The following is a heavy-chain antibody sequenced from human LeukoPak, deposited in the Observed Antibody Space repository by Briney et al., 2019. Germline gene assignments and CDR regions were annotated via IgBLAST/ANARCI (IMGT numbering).Heavy chain of an antibody. V-gene: IGHV7-4-1*02. Sequence: ASVKVSCKASGYTFTSYAMNWVRQAPGQGLEWMGWINTNTGNPTYAQGFTGRFVFSLDTSVSTAYLQISSLKAEDTAVYYCARGGIQLWAGDYWYFDLWGRGTLVTVSS. CDR3: ARGGIQLWAGDYWYFDL. CDR2: INTNTGNP. J-gene: IGHJ2*01. CDR1: GYTFTSYA. D-gene: IGHD5-18*01.